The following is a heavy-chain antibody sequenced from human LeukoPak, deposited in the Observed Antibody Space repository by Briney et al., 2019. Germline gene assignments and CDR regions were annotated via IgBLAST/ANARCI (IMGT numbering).Heavy chain of an antibody. V-gene: IGHV1-2*02. Sequence: ASVKVSCKASGYTFTGYYMHWVRQAPGQGLEWRGWINPNSGGTNYAQKFQGRVTMTRDTSISTAYMELSRLRSDDTAVYYCATGSIVGATIDYWGQGTLVTVSS. D-gene: IGHD1-26*01. CDR2: INPNSGGT. CDR3: ATGSIVGATIDY. J-gene: IGHJ4*02. CDR1: GYTFTGYY.